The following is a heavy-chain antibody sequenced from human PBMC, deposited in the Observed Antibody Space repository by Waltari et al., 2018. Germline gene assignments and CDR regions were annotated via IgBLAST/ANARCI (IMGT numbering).Heavy chain of an antibody. CDR3: AGGYYDFWSGYPPWFDP. CDR1: GGSISSSSYY. J-gene: IGHJ5*02. Sequence: QLQLQESGPGLVKPSETLSLTCTVSGGSISSSSYYWGWIRQPPGKGLAWIGSIYYSGRTYYNPSLKSRVTISVDTSKNQFSLKLSSVTAADTAVYYCAGGYYDFWSGYPPWFDPWGQGTLVTVSS. D-gene: IGHD3-3*01. V-gene: IGHV4-39*07. CDR2: IYYSGRT.